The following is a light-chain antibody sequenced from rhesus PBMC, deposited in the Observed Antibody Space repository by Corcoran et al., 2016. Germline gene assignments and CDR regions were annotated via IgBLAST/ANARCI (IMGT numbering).Light chain of an antibody. CDR1: QGISND. Sequence: DIQMTQSPSSLSASVGDRVTITCRASQGISNDLARYQQTPGENPKLLIDEASSLESGIPTRFSGSGSGTDFTLTISSLQPEDFATYFCQHYYSTPLTFGGGTKVEIK. CDR3: QHYYSTPLT. J-gene: IGKJ4*01. CDR2: EAS. V-gene: IGKV1S17*01.